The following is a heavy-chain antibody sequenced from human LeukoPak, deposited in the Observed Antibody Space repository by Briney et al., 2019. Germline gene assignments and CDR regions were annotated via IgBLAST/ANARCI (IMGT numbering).Heavy chain of an antibody. CDR2: ITGSGGRT. V-gene: IGHV3-23*01. J-gene: IGHJ6*04. Sequence: GGSLRLSCAASGFTFSSYAMSWVRQAPGKGLEWVSAITGSGGRTYYADSVKGRFTISRDNSKNSLYLQMNSLRAEDTAVYYCAELGITMIGGVWGKGTTVTISS. CDR3: AELGITMIGGV. CDR1: GFTFSSYA. D-gene: IGHD3-10*02.